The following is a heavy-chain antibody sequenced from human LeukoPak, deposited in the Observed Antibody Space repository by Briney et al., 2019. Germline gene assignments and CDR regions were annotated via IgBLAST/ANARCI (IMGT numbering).Heavy chain of an antibody. D-gene: IGHD3-10*01. V-gene: IGHV4-34*01. CDR3: ATTSGSGPYGMDV. Sequence: SETLSLTCAVYGGSFRGYYWSWIRQPPGKGLEWIGEINHSGSTNYNPSLKSRVTISVDTSKNQFSLKLSSVTAADTAVYYCATTSGSGPYGMDVWGQGTTVTVSS. CDR2: INHSGST. J-gene: IGHJ6*02. CDR1: GGSFRGYY.